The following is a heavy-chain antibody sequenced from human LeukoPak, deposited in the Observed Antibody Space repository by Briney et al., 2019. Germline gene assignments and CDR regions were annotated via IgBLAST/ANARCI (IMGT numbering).Heavy chain of an antibody. J-gene: IGHJ3*02. V-gene: IGHV4-61*02. CDR1: GGSISSGRYC. Sequence: SETLSLTCAVSGGSISSGRYCWSWIRQPAGKGLEWIGRICTSGSTNYNPSLKSRVTISVDTSKNQFSLKLSSVTAADTAVYFCARGPYSYDSSGAFDIWGQGTMVTVSS. D-gene: IGHD3-22*01. CDR3: ARGPYSYDSSGAFDI. CDR2: ICTSGST.